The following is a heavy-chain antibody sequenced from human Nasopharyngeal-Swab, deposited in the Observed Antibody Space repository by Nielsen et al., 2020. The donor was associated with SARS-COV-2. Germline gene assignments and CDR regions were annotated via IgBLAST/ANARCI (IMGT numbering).Heavy chain of an antibody. CDR3: TTDYYFDY. CDR2: IGDKAHNYAT. Sequence: VRQAPGKGLEWVGRIGDKAHNYATTYAASVKGRFTISRDDSKNTAFLQMDSLKTEDTALYYCTTDYYFDYWGQGTLVPSPQ. V-gene: IGHV3-73*01. J-gene: IGHJ4*02.